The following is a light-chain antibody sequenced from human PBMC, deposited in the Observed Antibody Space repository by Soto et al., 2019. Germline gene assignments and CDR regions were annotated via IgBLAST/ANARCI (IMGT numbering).Light chain of an antibody. Sequence: DIQRTQSPCSLCASVGSRVTITCRASQSISTYLNWYQKKPGKAPNLLIYDASRLQSGVPSRFSGSGGGTDFTLSISSVQPEDFATYFCQQSYMDPITFGQGTRLEN. J-gene: IGKJ5*01. CDR3: QQSYMDPIT. CDR2: DAS. V-gene: IGKV1-39*01. CDR1: QSISTY.